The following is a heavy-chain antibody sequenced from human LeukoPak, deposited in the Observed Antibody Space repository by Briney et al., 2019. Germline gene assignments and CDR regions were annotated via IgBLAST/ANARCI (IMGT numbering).Heavy chain of an antibody. Sequence: ASVKVSCKASGYTFTSYGISWVRQAPGQGLEWMGWISAYNGNTNYALKLQGRVTMTTDTSTSTAYMELRSLRSDDTAVYYCARDAVLLWFGESNPLDYWGQGTLVTVSS. CDR3: ARDAVLLWFGESNPLDY. D-gene: IGHD3-10*01. J-gene: IGHJ4*02. CDR2: ISAYNGNT. V-gene: IGHV1-18*01. CDR1: GYTFTSYG.